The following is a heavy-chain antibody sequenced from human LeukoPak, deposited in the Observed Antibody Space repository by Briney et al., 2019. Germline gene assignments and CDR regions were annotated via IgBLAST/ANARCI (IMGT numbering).Heavy chain of an antibody. CDR1: GFTFSSYA. J-gene: IGHJ4*02. Sequence: GGSLRLSCAASGFTFSSYAMHWVRQAPGKGLEWVGVISYDGRNKYYADSVKGRFTISRDNSKNTLYLQMNSLRAEDTAVYYCARSPPGLWFGELFSYWGQGTLVTVSS. D-gene: IGHD3-10*01. CDR2: ISYDGRNK. V-gene: IGHV3-30*04. CDR3: ARSPPGLWFGELFSY.